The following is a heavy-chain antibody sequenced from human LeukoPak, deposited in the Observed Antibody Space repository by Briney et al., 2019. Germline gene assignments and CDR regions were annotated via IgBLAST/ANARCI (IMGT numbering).Heavy chain of an antibody. CDR3: ARKGPLDYYGMDV. CDR2: ISYDGSNK. Sequence: GGSLRLSCAASGFTFSSYGMHWVRQAPGKGLEWVAVISYDGSNKYYADSVKGRFTISRDNSKNTLYLQMNSLRAEDTAVYYCARKGPLDYYGMDVWGQGTTVTVSS. CDR1: GFTFSSYG. V-gene: IGHV3-30*03. D-gene: IGHD3-16*01. J-gene: IGHJ6*02.